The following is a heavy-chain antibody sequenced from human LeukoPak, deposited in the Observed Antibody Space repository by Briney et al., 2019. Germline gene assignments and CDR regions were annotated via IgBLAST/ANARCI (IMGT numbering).Heavy chain of an antibody. J-gene: IGHJ4*02. V-gene: IGHV4-59*01. CDR2: ISYSGST. CDR1: GGSISSYY. Sequence: SETLSLTCTVSGGSISSYYWSWIRQPPGKGLEWIGYISYSGSTKYNPSLKSRVTISVDRSKNQFSLKLSSVTAADTAVYYCARDPLGGCHFDYWGQGTLVTVSS. CDR3: ARDPLGGCHFDY.